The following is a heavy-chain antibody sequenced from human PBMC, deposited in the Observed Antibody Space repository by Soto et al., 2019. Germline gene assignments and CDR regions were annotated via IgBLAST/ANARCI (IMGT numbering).Heavy chain of an antibody. D-gene: IGHD5-12*01. CDR2: IYYSGST. V-gene: IGHV4-39*01. CDR3: ARNFYGCSEMTDYFDY. Sequence: SETLSLTCTVSGGSISSSSYYWGWIRQPPGKGLEWIGSIYYSGSTYYNPSLKSRVTISVDTSKNQFSLKLSSVTAADTVVYYCARNFYGCSEMTDYFDYWGQGTLVTVSS. CDR1: GGSISSSSYY. J-gene: IGHJ4*02.